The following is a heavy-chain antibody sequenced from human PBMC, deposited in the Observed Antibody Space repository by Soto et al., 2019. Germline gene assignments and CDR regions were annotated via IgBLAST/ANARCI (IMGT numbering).Heavy chain of an antibody. CDR3: ASETDTAMVTGC. V-gene: IGHV1-2*02. CDR2: INPNSGDT. Sequence: QVQLVQSGAEVKKPGASVKVSCKASGYTFTGYYMHWVRQAPGQGLEWMGWINPNSGDTNYAQKFQGRVTMTRDTSISTAYMELSRLRSDDTAVYYCASETDTAMVTGCWGQGTLVTVSS. CDR1: GYTFTGYY. J-gene: IGHJ4*02. D-gene: IGHD5-18*01.